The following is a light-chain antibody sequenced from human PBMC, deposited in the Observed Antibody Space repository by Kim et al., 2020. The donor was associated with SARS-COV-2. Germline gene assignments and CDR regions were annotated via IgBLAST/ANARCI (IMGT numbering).Light chain of an antibody. J-gene: IGLJ3*02. CDR2: DVN. Sequence: QSALTQPASASGSPGQSITISCTGTTNDVGAYNYVSWYQHYPGDAPKLILYDVNKRPSRVSSRFSGSKSGSTASLTISGLQAEDEADYYCCSFSTSSNWLFGGGTKVTVL. V-gene: IGLV2-14*03. CDR1: TNDVGAYNY. CDR3: CSFSTSSNWL.